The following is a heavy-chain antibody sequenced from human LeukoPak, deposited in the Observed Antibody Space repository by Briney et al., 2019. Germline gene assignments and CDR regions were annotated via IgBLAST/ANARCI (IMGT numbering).Heavy chain of an antibody. Sequence: GGSLRLSCAASGFTLSIYAKSWVRQAPGKGLEWVSVISGSGGSTYYADSVKGRFTISRDNSNNTLYLQMNSLKAEDTAVYYCARHGSVTTAFYYYMDVWGKGTTVTVSS. CDR1: GFTLSIYA. CDR3: ARHGSVTTAFYYYMDV. D-gene: IGHD4-11*01. CDR2: ISGSGGST. J-gene: IGHJ6*03. V-gene: IGHV3-23*01.